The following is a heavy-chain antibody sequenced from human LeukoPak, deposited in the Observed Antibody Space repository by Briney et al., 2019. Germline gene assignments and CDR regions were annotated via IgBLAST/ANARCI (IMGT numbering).Heavy chain of an antibody. V-gene: IGHV3-23*01. D-gene: IGHD1-1*01. CDR1: GFTFSTYA. CDR2: SSGSGTST. CDR3: ARAKRGTPIPISYYYYAMDV. Sequence: GGSLRLSCAASGFTFSTYAMNWVRQAPGKGLEWVTGSSGSGTSTHYADSVKGRFTISRDNSKKTLYLQMNSLRVEDTAVYFCARAKRGTPIPISYYYYAMDVWGQGTTVTVSS. J-gene: IGHJ6*02.